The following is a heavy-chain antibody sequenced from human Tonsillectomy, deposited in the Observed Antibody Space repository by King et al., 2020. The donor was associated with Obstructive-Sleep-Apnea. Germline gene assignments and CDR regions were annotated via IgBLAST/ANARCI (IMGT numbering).Heavy chain of an antibody. CDR3: AGQGGYSSPYRY. J-gene: IGHJ4*02. V-gene: IGHV4-59*08. CDR2: IFYSWST. CDR1: GGSISSYY. Sequence: QLQLQESGPGLVKPSETLSLTCTVSGGSISSYYWSWIRQPPGKGLEWIGYIFYSWSTDYNPSLKSRCTISVATAKNQFSLNLSPVTAADTAVYYCAGQGGYSSPYRYWGQGTLVTVSS. D-gene: IGHD6-13*01.